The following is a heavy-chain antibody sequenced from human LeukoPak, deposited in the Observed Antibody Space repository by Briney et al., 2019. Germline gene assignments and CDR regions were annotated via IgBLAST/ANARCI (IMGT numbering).Heavy chain of an antibody. CDR2: INHSGST. D-gene: IGHD6-19*01. V-gene: IGHV4-34*01. J-gene: IGHJ4*02. Sequence: KSSETLSLTCAVYGGSFSGYYWSWIRQPPGKGLEWVGEINHSGSTNYNPSLKSRVTISVDTSKNQFSLKLSSVTAADTAVYYCAGSIAVAGLDYWGQGTLVTVSS. CDR1: GGSFSGYY. CDR3: AGSIAVAGLDY.